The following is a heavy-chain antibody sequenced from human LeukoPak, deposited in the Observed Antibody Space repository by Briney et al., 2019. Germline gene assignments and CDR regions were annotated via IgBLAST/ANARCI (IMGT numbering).Heavy chain of an antibody. V-gene: IGHV3-21*01. Sequence: GGSLRLSCAASGFTVSSNYMSWVRQAPGKGLEWVSSISSSSSYIYYADSVKGRFTISRDNAKNSLYLQMNSLRAEDTAVYYCARGEDIVVVVAALGGYFDYWGQGTLVTVSS. CDR2: ISSSSSYI. D-gene: IGHD2-15*01. CDR3: ARGEDIVVVVAALGGYFDY. CDR1: GFTVSSNY. J-gene: IGHJ4*02.